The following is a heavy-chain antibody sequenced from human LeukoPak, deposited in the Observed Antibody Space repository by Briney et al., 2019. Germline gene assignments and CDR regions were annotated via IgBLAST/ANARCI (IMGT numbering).Heavy chain of an antibody. J-gene: IGHJ4*02. CDR1: GGSFIGYY. D-gene: IGHD2-2*01. Sequence: SETLSLTCAVYGGSFIGYYWSWIRQPPGKGLEWIGEINHSGSTNYNPSLKSRVTISVDTSKNQFSLKLSSVTAADTAVYYCARGAGGPVVPAHYFDYWGQGTLVTVSS. CDR3: ARGAGGPVVPAHYFDY. CDR2: INHSGST. V-gene: IGHV4-34*01.